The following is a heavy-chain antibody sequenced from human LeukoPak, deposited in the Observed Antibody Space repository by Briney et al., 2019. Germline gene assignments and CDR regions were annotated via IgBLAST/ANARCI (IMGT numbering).Heavy chain of an antibody. V-gene: IGHV1-69*05. D-gene: IGHD3-22*01. CDR3: ATTYYYDSTGSPRHYFDY. Sequence: ASVKVSCKTSGGTFSSYSFSWVRQAPGQGLEWIGGIIGMFGTANYAQMFQGRVTITTEEFTSSAYMELSSLRSDDTAVYYCATTYYYDSTGSPRHYFDYWGQGTLVTVSS. CDR2: IIGMFGTA. J-gene: IGHJ4*02. CDR1: GGTFSSYS.